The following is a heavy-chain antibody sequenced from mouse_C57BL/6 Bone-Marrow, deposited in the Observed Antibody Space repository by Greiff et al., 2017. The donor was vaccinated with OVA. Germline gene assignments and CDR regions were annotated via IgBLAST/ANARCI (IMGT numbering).Heavy chain of an antibody. J-gene: IGHJ2*01. Sequence: VQLQQSGAELVRPGASVKLSCTASGFNIKDDYMHWVKQRPEQGLEWIGWIDPENGDTEYASKFQGKATITADTSSNTAYLQLSSLTSEDTAVYDSTTLVITTWFDYWGQGTTLTVSS. CDR2: IDPENGDT. D-gene: IGHD1-1*01. V-gene: IGHV14-4*01. CDR3: TTLVITTWFDY. CDR1: GFNIKDDY.